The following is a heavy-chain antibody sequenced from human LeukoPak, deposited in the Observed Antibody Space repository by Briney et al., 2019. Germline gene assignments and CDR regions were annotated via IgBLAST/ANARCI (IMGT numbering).Heavy chain of an antibody. CDR2: INHSGST. D-gene: IGHD3-10*01. V-gene: IGHV4-34*01. CDR3: AKNRAYYYGFDY. CDR1: GGSFSGYY. Sequence: SETLSLTCAVYGGSFSGYYWSWIRQPPGKGLEWIGEINHSGSTNYNPSLKSRVTISVDTSKNQFSLKLSSVTAADTAVYYCAKNRAYYYGFDYWGQGTLVTASS. J-gene: IGHJ4*02.